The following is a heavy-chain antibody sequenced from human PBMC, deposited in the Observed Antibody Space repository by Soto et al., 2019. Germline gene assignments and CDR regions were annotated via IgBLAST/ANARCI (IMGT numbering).Heavy chain of an antibody. D-gene: IGHD3-10*01. CDR1: GGSISSYY. CDR3: ARQIIPIRGVNWFDP. Sequence: QVQLQESGPGLVKPSETLSLTCTVSGGSISSYYWSWIRQPPGKGLEWIGYIYYSGSTNYNPSLTSRVTITVDTSKNQFSLKLSSVTAADTAVYYCARQIIPIRGVNWFDPWGQGTLVTVSS. V-gene: IGHV4-59*08. CDR2: IYYSGST. J-gene: IGHJ5*02.